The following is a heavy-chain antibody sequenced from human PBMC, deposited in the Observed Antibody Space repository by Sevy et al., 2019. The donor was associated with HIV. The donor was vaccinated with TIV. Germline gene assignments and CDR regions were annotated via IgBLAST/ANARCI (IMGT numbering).Heavy chain of an antibody. V-gene: IGHV3-23*01. D-gene: IGHD3-3*01. CDR2: ISGSGGST. Sequence: QLGGSLRLSCAASGFTFSSYAMSWVRQAPGKGLEWVSAISGSGGSTYYADSVKGRFTISRDNSKNTLYLQMNSLRAEDTAVYYCAKGKGFWSMPYGMDVWGQGTTVTVSS. J-gene: IGHJ6*02. CDR1: GFTFSSYA. CDR3: AKGKGFWSMPYGMDV.